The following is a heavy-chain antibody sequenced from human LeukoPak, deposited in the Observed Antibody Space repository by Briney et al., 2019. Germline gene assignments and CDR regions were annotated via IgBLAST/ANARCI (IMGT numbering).Heavy chain of an antibody. J-gene: IGHJ1*01. V-gene: IGHV4-39*01. CDR1: GVSISTSTYY. CDR2: MFYRGST. Sequence: SETLSLTCTVSGVSISTSTYYWAWIRQPPGKGLEWIGSMFYRGSTYYNPSLKSRVTISVDTSKNQFSLKLSSVTASDTAIFYCARVHYYGSGSNESGLDHWGEGTLASVSS. D-gene: IGHD3-10*01. CDR3: ARVHYYGSGSNESGLDH.